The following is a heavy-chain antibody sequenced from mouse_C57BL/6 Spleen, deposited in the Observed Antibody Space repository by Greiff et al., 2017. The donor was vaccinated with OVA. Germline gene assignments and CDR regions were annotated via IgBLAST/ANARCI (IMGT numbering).Heavy chain of an antibody. J-gene: IGHJ2*01. D-gene: IGHD1-1*01. CDR1: GYTFTSYW. CDR2: IYPGSGST. V-gene: IGHV1-55*01. CDR3: ARGHYGSSYFDY. Sequence: VQLQQSGAELVKPGASVKMSCKASGYTFTSYWITWVKQRPGQGLEWIGDIYPGSGSTNYNEKFKSKATLTVDTSSSTAYMQLSSLTSEDSAVYYCARGHYGSSYFDYWGQGTTLTVSS.